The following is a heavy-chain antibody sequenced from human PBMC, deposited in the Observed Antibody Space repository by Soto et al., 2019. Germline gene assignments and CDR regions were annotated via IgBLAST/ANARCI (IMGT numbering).Heavy chain of an antibody. J-gene: IGHJ4*02. CDR1: GFTFSSYA. Sequence: GGSLRLSCAASGFTFSSYAMHWVRQAPGKGLEWVAVISYDGSNKYYADSVKGRFTISRDNSKNTLYLQMNSLRAEDTAVYYCARAYDILTGYSDFDYWGQGTLVTVSS. D-gene: IGHD3-9*01. V-gene: IGHV3-30-3*01. CDR2: ISYDGSNK. CDR3: ARAYDILTGYSDFDY.